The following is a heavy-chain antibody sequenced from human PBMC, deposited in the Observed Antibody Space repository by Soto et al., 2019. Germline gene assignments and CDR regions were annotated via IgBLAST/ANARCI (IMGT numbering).Heavy chain of an antibody. CDR2: IYYSGST. D-gene: IGHD6-13*01. V-gene: IGHV4-30-4*01. Sequence: PSETLSLTCTVSGGSISSGDYYWSWIRQPPGKGLEWIGYIYYSGSTYYNPSLKSRVTISVDTSKNQFSLKLSSVTAADTAVYYCARDVAAAGRHFDYWGQGTLVTVSS. J-gene: IGHJ4*02. CDR3: ARDVAAAGRHFDY. CDR1: GGSISSGDYY.